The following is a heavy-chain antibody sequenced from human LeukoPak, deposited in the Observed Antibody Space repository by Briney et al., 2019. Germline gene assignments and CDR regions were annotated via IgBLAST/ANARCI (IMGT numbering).Heavy chain of an antibody. CDR2: ISYDGSNK. CDR1: GFTFSSYT. Sequence: PGGSLRLSCAASGFTFSSYTMHWVRQAPGKGLEWVAVISYDGSNKYYADSVKGRFTISRDNSKNTLYLQMNSLRAEDSALYYCARGGRGSAAVVAPRSLDIWGKGTMVTVSS. D-gene: IGHD3-22*01. J-gene: IGHJ3*02. V-gene: IGHV3-30-3*01. CDR3: ARGGRGSAAVVAPRSLDI.